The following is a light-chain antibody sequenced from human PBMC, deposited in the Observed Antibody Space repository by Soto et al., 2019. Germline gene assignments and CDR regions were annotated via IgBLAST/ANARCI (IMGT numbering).Light chain of an antibody. V-gene: IGKV3-15*01. CDR3: HQYNNWPPGT. J-gene: IGKJ2*02. CDR1: QSISSN. CDR2: GSS. Sequence: EIVMTQSPATLSVSPGERATLSCRASQSISSNLAWYQQKPGQAPSLLLYGSSTRATGIPARFSGSGSGTYFTLTISSLQSEDFAVYYCHQYNNWPPGTFGKGTKLEIK.